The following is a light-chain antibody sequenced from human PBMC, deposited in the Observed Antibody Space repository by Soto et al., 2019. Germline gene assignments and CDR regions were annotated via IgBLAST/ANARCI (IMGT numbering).Light chain of an antibody. V-gene: IGLV2-14*03. CDR2: DVS. Sequence: QSVLTQPASVSGSPGQSITISCSGTSGDICGYNYVSWYQQHPGEAPALMIYDVSNRPSGVSHRFSGSKSGNTASMTISGLQAEDEATYYCSSYSSSSTVLFGGGTKLTVL. CDR1: SGDICGYNY. CDR3: SSYSSSSTVL. J-gene: IGLJ3*02.